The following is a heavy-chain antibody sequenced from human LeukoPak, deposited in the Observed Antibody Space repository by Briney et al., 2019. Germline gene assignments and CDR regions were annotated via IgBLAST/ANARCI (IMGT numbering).Heavy chain of an antibody. CDR1: GFTFSSYW. V-gene: IGHV3-7*01. J-gene: IGHJ5*02. D-gene: IGHD6-19*01. CDR2: IKQDGSEK. CDR3: ARVRAYSSHNWFDP. Sequence: GGSLRLSCAASGFTFSSYWMSWVRQAPGKGLEWVANIKQDGSEKYYVDSVKGRFTISRDNAKNSLYLQMNSLRAEDTAVYYCARVRAYSSHNWFDPWGQGTLVTVSS.